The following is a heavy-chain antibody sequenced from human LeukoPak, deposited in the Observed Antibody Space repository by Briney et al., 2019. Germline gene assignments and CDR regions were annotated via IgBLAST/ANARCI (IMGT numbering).Heavy chain of an antibody. CDR2: IYYSGST. D-gene: IGHD3-10*01. CDR3: ARGLMRGLGRYYHLAYYYYMDV. V-gene: IGHV4-61*01. Sequence: SSETLSLTCTVSGGSVSSGSYYWSWIRQPPGTGLEWIGYIYYSGSTKYNPSLKSRVPISGDTSQNQFSLKLSSVTAADPAVFYCARGLMRGLGRYYHLAYYYYMDVWGKGTTVTVSS. J-gene: IGHJ6*03. CDR1: GGSVSSGSYY.